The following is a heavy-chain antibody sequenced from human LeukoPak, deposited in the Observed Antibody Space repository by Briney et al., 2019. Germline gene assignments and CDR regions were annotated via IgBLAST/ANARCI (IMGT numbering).Heavy chain of an antibody. CDR3: AKGDVLRYFDWLSFDY. D-gene: IGHD3-9*01. V-gene: IGHV3-30*02. CDR2: MRYDGSNK. Sequence: PGGSLRLSCAASGFTFSSYGMHWVRQAPGKGLEWVAFMRYDGSNKYYADSVKGRFTISRDNSKNTLYLQMNSLRAEDTAVYYCAKGDVLRYFDWLSFDYWGQGTLVTVSS. J-gene: IGHJ4*02. CDR1: GFTFSSYG.